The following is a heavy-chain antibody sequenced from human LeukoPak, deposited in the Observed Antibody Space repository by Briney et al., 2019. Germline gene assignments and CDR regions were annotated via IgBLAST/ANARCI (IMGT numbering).Heavy chain of an antibody. V-gene: IGHV4-59*08. D-gene: IGHD6-13*01. CDR3: ARHSSSRYYYGMDV. Sequence: SETLSLTCTVSGGSISSYYWSWIRQPPGKGLEWIGYIYYSGSTNYNPSLKSRVTISVDTSKNQFSLKLSSVTAADTAVYYCARHSSSRYYYGMDVWGQGTTVTVSS. J-gene: IGHJ6*02. CDR1: GGSISSYY. CDR2: IYYSGST.